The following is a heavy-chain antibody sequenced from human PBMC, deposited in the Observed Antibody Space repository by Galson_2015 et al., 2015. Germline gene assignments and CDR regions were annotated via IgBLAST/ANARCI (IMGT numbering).Heavy chain of an antibody. CDR2: INPNSGGT. D-gene: IGHD3-16*02. CDR1: GYTFTGYY. V-gene: IGHV1-2*06. CDR3: ARVLSNPRDAFDI. Sequence: SVKVSCKASGYTFTGYYMHWVRQAPGQGLEWMGRINPNSGGTNYAQKFQGRVTMTRDTSISTAYMELSRLRSDDTAVYYCARVLSNPRDAFDIWGQGTMVTVSS. J-gene: IGHJ3*02.